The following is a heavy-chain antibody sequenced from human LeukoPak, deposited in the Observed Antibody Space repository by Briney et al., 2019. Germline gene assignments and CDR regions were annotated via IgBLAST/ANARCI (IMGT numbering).Heavy chain of an antibody. J-gene: IGHJ4*02. D-gene: IGHD3-22*01. V-gene: IGHV4-34*01. CDR1: GGSFSGYY. Sequence: PSETLSLTCAVYGGSFSGYYWSWIRQPPGKGLEWIGEINHSGSTNYNPSLKSRVTMSVDTSKNQFSLKLSSVTAADTAVYYCARVYYDSSGFPDYWGQGTLVTVSS. CDR2: INHSGST. CDR3: ARVYYDSSGFPDY.